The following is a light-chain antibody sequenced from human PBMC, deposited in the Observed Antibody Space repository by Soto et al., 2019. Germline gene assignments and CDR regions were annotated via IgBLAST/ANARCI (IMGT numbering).Light chain of an antibody. J-gene: IGKJ5*01. CDR3: QQYHTFSIA. CDR2: DAS. V-gene: IGKV1-5*01. CDR1: QSIRSL. Sequence: DSQMTQSPSTLSASVGDRVTITCRASQSIRSLLAWYQQKPGKAPKVLIYDASSLGSGVPSRFSGSGSGTEFTLTISSLQPDDFATYYCQQYHTFSIAFGQGTRLEIK.